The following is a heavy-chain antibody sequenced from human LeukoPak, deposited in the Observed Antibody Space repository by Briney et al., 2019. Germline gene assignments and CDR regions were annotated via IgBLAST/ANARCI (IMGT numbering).Heavy chain of an antibody. CDR1: GYSFTSYW. CDR2: IYPGDSDT. CDR3: ARLLFTVITMIVGGYFDY. Sequence: GESLKISCKGSGYSFTSYWIGWVRQMPGKGLEWMGIIYPGDSDTRYSPSFQGQVTISADKSISTAYLQWSSVKASDTAMYYCARLLFTVITMIVGGYFDYWGQGTLVTVSS. D-gene: IGHD3-22*01. V-gene: IGHV5-51*01. J-gene: IGHJ4*02.